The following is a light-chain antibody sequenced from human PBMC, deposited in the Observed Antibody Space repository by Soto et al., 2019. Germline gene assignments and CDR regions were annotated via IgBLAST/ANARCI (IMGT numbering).Light chain of an antibody. CDR2: ESS. J-gene: IGKJ3*01. CDR3: QQRSNWPPLFT. Sequence: EIVLTQSPATLSLSPGERATLSCRASQSVSSSLAWYQQKPGKAPRLLIYESSNRATGIPARFSGSGSGTDFNLTISSLEPEDVAVYDCQQRSNWPPLFTFGPVNKVDIK. V-gene: IGKV3-11*01. CDR1: QSVSSS.